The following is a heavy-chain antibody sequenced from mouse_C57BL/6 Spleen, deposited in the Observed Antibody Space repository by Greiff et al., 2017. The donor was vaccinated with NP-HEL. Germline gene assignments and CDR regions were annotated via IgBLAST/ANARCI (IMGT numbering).Heavy chain of an antibody. J-gene: IGHJ4*01. CDR2: INPNYGTT. CDR1: GYSFTDYY. Sequence: VQLQQSGPELVKPGASVKISCKASGYSFTDYYMNWVKQSTGKSLEWIGVINPNYGTTSYNQKFKGKATLTVDQSSSTAYMQLNSLTSDDSSVYYCATPDAMDYWGQGTSVTVSS. CDR3: ATPDAMDY. V-gene: IGHV1-39*01.